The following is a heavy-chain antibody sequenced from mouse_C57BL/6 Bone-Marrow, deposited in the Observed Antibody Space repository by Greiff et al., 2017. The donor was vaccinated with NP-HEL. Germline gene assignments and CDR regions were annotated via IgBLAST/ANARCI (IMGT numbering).Heavy chain of an antibody. J-gene: IGHJ3*01. CDR2: ISSGSSTI. Sequence: EVKLVESGGGLVKPGGSLKLSCAASGFTFSDYGMHWVRQAPEKGLEWVAYISSGSSTIYYADTVKGRFTISRDNAKNTLFLQMTSLRSEDTAMYYCARGGYWDGFAYWGQGTLVTVSA. V-gene: IGHV5-17*01. CDR3: ARGGYWDGFAY. D-gene: IGHD4-1*01. CDR1: GFTFSDYG.